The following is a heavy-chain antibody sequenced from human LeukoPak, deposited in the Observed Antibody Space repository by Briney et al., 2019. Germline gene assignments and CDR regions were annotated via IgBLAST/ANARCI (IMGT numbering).Heavy chain of an antibody. J-gene: IGHJ6*03. D-gene: IGHD2-15*01. Sequence: SETLSLTCAVYGGSFSGYYWSWIRPPPGKGLEWIGEINHSGSTNYNPSLKSRVTISVDTSKNQFSLKLSSVTAADTAVYYCARRGRLTTHYYYYYYMDVWGKGTTVTISS. CDR3: ARRGRLTTHYYYYYYMDV. V-gene: IGHV4-34*01. CDR1: GGSFSGYY. CDR2: INHSGST.